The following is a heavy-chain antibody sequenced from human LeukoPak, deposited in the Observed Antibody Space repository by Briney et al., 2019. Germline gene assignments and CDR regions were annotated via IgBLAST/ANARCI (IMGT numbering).Heavy chain of an antibody. CDR2: ISYDGSNK. CDR1: GFTFSSYG. D-gene: IGHD3-22*01. Sequence: GGSLRLSCAASGFTFSSYGMHWVRQAPGKGLEWVAVISYDGSNKYYADSVKGRFTISRDNSKNTLYLQMNSLRAEDTAVYYCAKDTDYYDSSWDYWGQGTLVTVPS. CDR3: AKDTDYYDSSWDY. J-gene: IGHJ4*02. V-gene: IGHV3-30*18.